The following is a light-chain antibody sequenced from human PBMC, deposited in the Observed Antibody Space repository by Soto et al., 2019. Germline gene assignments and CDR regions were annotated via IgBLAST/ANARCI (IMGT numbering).Light chain of an antibody. CDR1: SADVGGYNF. CDR2: DVS. Sequence: QSALTQPASVSGCPGQSITISCTGTSADVGGYNFVSWYQHHPGKAPKLIIYDVSNRPSGVSNRFSGSKSGNTASLTISGLQAEDEADYYCSSYTSSRTHVVFGGGTKLTVL. CDR3: SSYTSSRTHVV. J-gene: IGLJ2*01. V-gene: IGLV2-14*03.